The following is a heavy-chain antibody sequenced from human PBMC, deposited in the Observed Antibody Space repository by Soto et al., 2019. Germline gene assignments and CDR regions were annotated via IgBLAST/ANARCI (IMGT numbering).Heavy chain of an antibody. J-gene: IGHJ5*02. D-gene: IGHD2-15*01. CDR3: AHSRYCSGGSCSGFDP. CDR2: IYWDDDK. CDR1: GFSLSTSGVG. Sequence: QITLKESGPTLVKPTQTLTLTCTFSGFSLSTSGVGVGWIRQPPGKALEWLALIYWDDDKRYSPSLKSRLTITKDTSKNQVVLTMTNMDPVDTATYYCAHSRYCSGGSCSGFDPWGQGTLGTVSS. V-gene: IGHV2-5*02.